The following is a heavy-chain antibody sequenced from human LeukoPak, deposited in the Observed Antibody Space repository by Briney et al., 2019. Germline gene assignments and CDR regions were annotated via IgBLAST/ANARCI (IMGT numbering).Heavy chain of an antibody. CDR1: GFTVSSNY. CDR2: IYSGGST. V-gene: IGHV3-53*04. D-gene: IGHD5-24*01. J-gene: IGHJ4*02. Sequence: PGGSLRLSCAASGFTVSSNYMSWVRQAPGKGLEWVSVIYSGGSTYYADSVKGRFTISRHNSKDTLYLQMNSLRAEDTAVYYCATSRDGYKVAFDYWGQGTLVAVSS. CDR3: ATSRDGYKVAFDY.